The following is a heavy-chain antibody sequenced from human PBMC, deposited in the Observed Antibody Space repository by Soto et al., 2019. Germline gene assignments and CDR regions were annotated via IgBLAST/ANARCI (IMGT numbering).Heavy chain of an antibody. J-gene: IGHJ4*02. CDR1: GFTFSSFA. CDR3: AKDLTLGIVGAWGHYFEY. V-gene: IGHV3-30-3*01. D-gene: IGHD1-26*01. Sequence: QVQLVESGGGVLQPGRSLRLSCAASGFTFSSFAMHWVRQAPGKGLEWVAFISYDGSNTYYADSVKGRVTISRDNSKKTVYLKINSLRAEDTAVYHCAKDLTLGIVGAWGHYFEYWGQGTLVTVSS. CDR2: ISYDGSNT.